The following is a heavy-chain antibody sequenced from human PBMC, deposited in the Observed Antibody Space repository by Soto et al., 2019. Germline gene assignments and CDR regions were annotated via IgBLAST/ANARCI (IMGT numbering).Heavy chain of an antibody. Sequence: GESLKISCKGSGYSFTSYWISWVRQMPGKGLGWMGRIDPSDSYTNYSPSFQGHVTISADKSISTAYLQWSSLKASDTAMYYCAREGRSGSYFLDPWGQGTLVTVSS. CDR3: AREGRSGSYFLDP. CDR1: GYSFTSYW. V-gene: IGHV5-10-1*01. J-gene: IGHJ5*02. CDR2: IDPSDSYT. D-gene: IGHD1-26*01.